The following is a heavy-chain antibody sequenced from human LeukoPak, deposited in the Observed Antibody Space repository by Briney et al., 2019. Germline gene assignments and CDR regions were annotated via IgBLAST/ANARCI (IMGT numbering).Heavy chain of an antibody. J-gene: IGHJ4*02. CDR3: ARDNGWSADF. CDR2: ISSSSNTI. D-gene: IGHD2-15*01. V-gene: IGHV3-48*01. Sequence: GGSLRLSCAASGFTFSSYSMNWVRQAPGKGLEWVSYISSSSNTIYYTDSVKGRFTISRDNAKNSLFLQMNSLRAEDTAVYYCARDNGWSADFWGQGTLVTVSS. CDR1: GFTFSSYS.